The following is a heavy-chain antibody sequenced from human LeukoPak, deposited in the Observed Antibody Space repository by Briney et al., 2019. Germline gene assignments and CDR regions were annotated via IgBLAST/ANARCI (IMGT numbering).Heavy chain of an antibody. J-gene: IGHJ4*02. CDR2: VYYSGST. CDR3: ARHESQSHNDYSIANLTY. D-gene: IGHD4-11*01. V-gene: IGHV4-59*08. Sequence: SENLSLTCTVSGGSISSCNWSGIRQPPGEGMERNGYVYYSGSTNYNSSLTSRVTISVDTSKNKYYLTLSSVTAADTAVYYCARHESQSHNDYSIANLTYWGKETLVTVSS. CDR1: GGSISSCN.